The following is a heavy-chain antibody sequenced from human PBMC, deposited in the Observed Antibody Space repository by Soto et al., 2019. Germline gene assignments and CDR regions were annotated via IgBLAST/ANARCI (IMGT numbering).Heavy chain of an antibody. J-gene: IGHJ4*02. CDR3: ARVDHRGYFAILTDY. CDR2: IYDSVNT. V-gene: IGHV4-31*03. D-gene: IGHD3-9*01. CDR1: GDSLSSGGHY. Sequence: PSETLSLTCTVSGDSLSSGGHYWSWIRQHPGKGLEWIGHIYDSVNTYYSPSLRSRVNISADMSKNQFSLNLRSVTAADTAVYYCARVDHRGYFAILTDYWGQGTLVTVS.